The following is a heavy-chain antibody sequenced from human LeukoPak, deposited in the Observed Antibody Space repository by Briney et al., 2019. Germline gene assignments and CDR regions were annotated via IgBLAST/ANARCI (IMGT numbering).Heavy chain of an antibody. Sequence: SSETLSLTCTVSDYSASSVYFWSWIRQPAGKGLEWIGRIYTSGSTNYNPSLKSRVTISVDTSKNQFSLKLSSVTAADTAVYYCARELYDSSGYYLYFDYWGQGTLVTVSS. CDR2: IYTSGST. D-gene: IGHD3-22*01. CDR1: DYSASSVYF. V-gene: IGHV4-61*02. CDR3: ARELYDSSGYYLYFDY. J-gene: IGHJ4*02.